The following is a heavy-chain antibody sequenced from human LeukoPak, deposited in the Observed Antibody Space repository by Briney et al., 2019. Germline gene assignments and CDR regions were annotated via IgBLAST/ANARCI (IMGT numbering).Heavy chain of an antibody. D-gene: IGHD3-10*01. J-gene: IGHJ4*02. CDR3: ARVTDGSGQFDY. CDR2: INTDASST. V-gene: IGHV3-74*01. Sequence: GGSLRLSCAASGFTFSNYWMHWVRQAPGKGLVWVSRINTDASSTTYASSVKGRFTISRDNARNTVFLQMNSLRAEDTAVYYCARVTDGSGQFDYWGQGTLVTVSS. CDR1: GFTFSNYW.